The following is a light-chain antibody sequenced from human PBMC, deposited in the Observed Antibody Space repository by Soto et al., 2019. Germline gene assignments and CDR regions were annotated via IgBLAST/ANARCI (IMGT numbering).Light chain of an antibody. CDR2: AAS. J-gene: IGKJ2*01. CDR1: QGIRND. Sequence: AIQMTQSPSSLSASVGDRVTITCRASQGIRNDLGWYQQKPGKAPKLLIYAASSLQSGVPSRFSGSGSGTYFTLTISSLQPEDFASCYCLQDYNYPYTFGQGTKLEIK. CDR3: LQDYNYPYT. V-gene: IGKV1-6*01.